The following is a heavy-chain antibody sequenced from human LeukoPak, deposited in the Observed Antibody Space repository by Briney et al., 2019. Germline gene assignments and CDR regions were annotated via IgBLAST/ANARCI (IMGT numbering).Heavy chain of an antibody. CDR1: GFTFDDYG. CDR3: SREGSRYSFITNYYYYYMDV. Sequence: TGGSLRLSCAASGFTFDDYGMSWVRQAPGKGLEWVSGINWNGGSTGYADSVKGRFTISRDNAKNSLYLQMNSLRAEDTALYYFSREGSRYSFITNYYYYYMDVWGKGTTVTVSS. D-gene: IGHD6-13*01. V-gene: IGHV3-20*04. CDR2: INWNGGST. J-gene: IGHJ6*03.